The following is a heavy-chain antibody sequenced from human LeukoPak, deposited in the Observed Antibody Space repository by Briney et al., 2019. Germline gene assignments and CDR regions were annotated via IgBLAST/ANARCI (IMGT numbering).Heavy chain of an antibody. J-gene: IGHJ4*02. V-gene: IGHV3-48*01. D-gene: IGHD6-13*01. CDR3: AKSKVGAAAGTSYFDY. Sequence: GGSLRLSCAASGFTFSSYSMNWVRQAPGEGLEWVSYISSSSSTIYYAGSVKGRFTITRDNAKKSLYLQMNSLRAEDTAVYYCAKSKVGAAAGTSYFDYWGQGTLVTVSS. CDR1: GFTFSSYS. CDR2: ISSSSSTI.